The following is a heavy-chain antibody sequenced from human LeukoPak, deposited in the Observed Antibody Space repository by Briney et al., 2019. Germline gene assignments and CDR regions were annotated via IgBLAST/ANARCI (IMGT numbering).Heavy chain of an antibody. D-gene: IGHD2-2*01. J-gene: IGHJ4*02. CDR1: GGSINSDNYY. CDR2: IFSGGSP. Sequence: SETLSLTCTVSGGSINSDNYYWGWIRQPPGKGLEWIGSIFSGGSPYDNPSLNGRATMSVDTSKSQFSLRLRSVTAADTAVYYCARSADCSRASCFMTYFDSWGQGTLVTVSS. CDR3: ARSADCSRASCFMTYFDS. V-gene: IGHV4-39*07.